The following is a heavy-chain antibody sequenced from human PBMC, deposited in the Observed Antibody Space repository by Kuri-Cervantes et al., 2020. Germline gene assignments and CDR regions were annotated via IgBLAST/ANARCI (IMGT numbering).Heavy chain of an antibody. D-gene: IGHD1-26*01. J-gene: IGHJ4*02. CDR1: GYIFTNYG. CDR3: ARPSGIYLYTYYFDY. Sequence: ASVKVSCKASGYIFTNYGFSWVRQAPGQGLEWMGWSSPYNGNTNYAQNFQDRVTMTADTSTNTAYMELRSLRSDDTAVYYCARPSGIYLYTYYFDYWGQGTLVTVSS. V-gene: IGHV1-18*01. CDR2: SSPYNGNT.